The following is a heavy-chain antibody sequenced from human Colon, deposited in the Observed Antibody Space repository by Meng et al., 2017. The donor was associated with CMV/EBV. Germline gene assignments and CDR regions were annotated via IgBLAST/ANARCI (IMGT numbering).Heavy chain of an antibody. CDR3: AKSTPDHFDYYFGA. V-gene: IGHV3-23*01. Sequence: GESLKISCEASGFTFSNCAMTWVRQAPGKRLEWVSAITTSGGGRYYAASVKGRFTISRDNSQNTLYLQMHSLGADDTGIYYCAKSTPDHFDYYFGARAQGILVTVSS. CDR2: ITTSGGGR. CDR1: GFTFSNCA. D-gene: IGHD3-9*01. J-gene: IGHJ5*02.